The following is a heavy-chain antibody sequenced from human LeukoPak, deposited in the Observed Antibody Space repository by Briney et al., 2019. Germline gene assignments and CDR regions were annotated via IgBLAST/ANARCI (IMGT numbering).Heavy chain of an antibody. Sequence: GASVKVSCKASGYTFISCGISWVRQAPGQGLEWMGWVSAYNGNTNYAQRLQGRVTMTTDTSTSTAYMELRSLRSDDTAVYYCARAYSGYDGGLFDPWGQGTLVTVSS. CDR2: VSAYNGNT. V-gene: IGHV1-18*01. J-gene: IGHJ5*02. CDR1: GYTFISCG. CDR3: ARAYSGYDGGLFDP. D-gene: IGHD5-12*01.